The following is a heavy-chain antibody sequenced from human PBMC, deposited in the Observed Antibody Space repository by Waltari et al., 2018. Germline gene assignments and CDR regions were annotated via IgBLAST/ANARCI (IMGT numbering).Heavy chain of an antibody. V-gene: IGHV5-10-1*03. D-gene: IGHD2-8*01. J-gene: IGHJ4*02. CDR2: IDPSDSET. CDR1: GYSFTNYW. Sequence: EVHLVQSGAEVKKPGESLKSSCKGSGYSFTNYWINWVRQMPGKGLEWMGRIDPSDSETNYSPSFQGHVTISADKSTNTAYLQWSTLKASDTAMYYCARGVGSPGDFWGQGTLVTVSS. CDR3: ARGVGSPGDF.